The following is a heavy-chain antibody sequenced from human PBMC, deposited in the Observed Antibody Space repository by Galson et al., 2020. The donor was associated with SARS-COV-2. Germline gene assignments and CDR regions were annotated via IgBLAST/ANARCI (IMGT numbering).Heavy chain of an antibody. D-gene: IGHD3-22*01. CDR3: ARSPITMIVVVIPYYYGMDV. CDR2: MNPNSGNT. V-gene: IGHV1-8*01. J-gene: IGHJ6*02. CDR1: GYTFTSYD. Sequence: ASVKVSCKASGYTFTSYDINWVRQATGQGLEWMGWMNPNSGNTGYAQKFQGRVTMTRNTSISTAYMELSSLRSEDTAVYYCARSPITMIVVVIPYYYGMDVWGQGTTVTVSS.